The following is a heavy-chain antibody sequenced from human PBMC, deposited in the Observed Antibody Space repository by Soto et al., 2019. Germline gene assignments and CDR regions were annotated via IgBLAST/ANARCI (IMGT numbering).Heavy chain of an antibody. V-gene: IGHV5-51*01. D-gene: IGHD6-6*01. CDR2: IYPGDSDT. CDR3: ARHKEVSSSSEYYYYYYMDV. Sequence: GESLKISCKGSGYSFTSYWIGWVRQMPGKGLEWMGIIYPGDSDTRYSPSFQGQVTISADKSISTAYLQWSSLKASDTAMYYCARHKEVSSSSEYYYYYYMDVWGKGTTVTVSS. J-gene: IGHJ6*03. CDR1: GYSFTSYW.